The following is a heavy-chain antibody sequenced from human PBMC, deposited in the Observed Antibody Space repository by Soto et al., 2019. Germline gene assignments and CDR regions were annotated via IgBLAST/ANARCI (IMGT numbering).Heavy chain of an antibody. CDR3: AKDRQQLGWSYYYYYYGMDV. J-gene: IGHJ6*02. CDR1: GFTFSSYA. Sequence: GGSLRLSCAASGFTFSSYAMSWVRQAPGKGLEWVSAISGSGGSTYYADSVKGRFTISRDNSKNTLYLQMNSLRAEDTAVYYCAKDRQQLGWSYYYYYYGMDVWGQGTTVTVSS. D-gene: IGHD6-13*01. V-gene: IGHV3-23*01. CDR2: ISGSGGST.